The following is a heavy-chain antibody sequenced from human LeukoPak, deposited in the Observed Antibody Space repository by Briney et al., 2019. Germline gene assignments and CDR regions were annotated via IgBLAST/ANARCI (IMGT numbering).Heavy chain of an antibody. V-gene: IGHV4-59*08. J-gene: IGHJ4*02. Sequence: SETLSLTCTVSGGSISSYYWSWIRQPPGKGLEWIGYIYYSGSTNYNPSLKSRVTISVDTSKNQFSLKLSSVTAADTAVYYCARHLWELRNFDYWGQGTLVTVSS. D-gene: IGHD1-26*01. CDR3: ARHLWELRNFDY. CDR1: GGSISSYY. CDR2: IYYSGST.